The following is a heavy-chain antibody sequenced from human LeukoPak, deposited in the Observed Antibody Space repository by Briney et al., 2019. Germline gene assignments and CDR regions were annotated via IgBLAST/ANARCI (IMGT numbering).Heavy chain of an antibody. CDR1: GFTFSSIW. CDR2: IKHDGSET. Sequence: GGSLRLSCAASGFTFSSIWMSWVRQAPGKGLEWVADIKHDGSETNYVDSVKGRFSISRDNAKNSLHLQMNSLRVEDTAVYYCAKNGGPHGMDVWGLGTTVTVSS. CDR3: AKNGGPHGMDV. J-gene: IGHJ6*02. D-gene: IGHD3-16*01. V-gene: IGHV3-7*02.